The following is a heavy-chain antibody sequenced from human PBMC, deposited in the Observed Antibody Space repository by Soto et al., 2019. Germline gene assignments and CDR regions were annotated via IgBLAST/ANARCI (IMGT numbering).Heavy chain of an antibody. CDR2: MSYSGSS. Sequence: SETLSLSCTVSGGSLSTDYWSWIRQPPGKGLEWIVYMSYSGSSNYNPSLKSRVTMSVDTSKNQVSLKLSSVTAADTAVYYCAKTRITSTAATFDPWGQGTLVTVS. J-gene: IGHJ5*02. CDR3: AKTRITSTAATFDP. CDR1: GGSLSTDY. D-gene: IGHD1-20*01. V-gene: IGHV4-59*01.